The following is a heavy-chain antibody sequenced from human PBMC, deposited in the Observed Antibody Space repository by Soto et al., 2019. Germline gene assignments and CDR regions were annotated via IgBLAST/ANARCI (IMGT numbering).Heavy chain of an antibody. CDR1: GFTFSPYA. Sequence: EVQLLESGGGLVQPGWSLRLSCAASGFTFSPYAMTWVRQAPGQGLEWIGGISGIVGMTNYADYVTGRFTVSRDNSKRTLTLQMKSLTEEETAIYAIEKCSRRHFTTQYYYGFDVWGRGNMCSVS. V-gene: IGHV3-23*01. J-gene: IGHJ6*02. D-gene: IGHD1-1*01. CDR3: EKCSRRHFTTQYYYGFDV. CDR2: ISGIVGMT.